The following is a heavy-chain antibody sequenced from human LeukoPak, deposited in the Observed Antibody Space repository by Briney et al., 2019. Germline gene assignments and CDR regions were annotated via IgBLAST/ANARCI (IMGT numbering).Heavy chain of an antibody. Sequence: SETLSLTCTVSGGSISSGGYYWSWIRQHPGKGLEWIGYIFYSGATVYNPSLNSRLTISVDTSKNQFSLKLSSVTAADTAVYYCARGLIVATIFDAFDIWGQGTMVTVSS. CDR3: ARGLIVATIFDAFDI. CDR2: IFYSGAT. CDR1: GGSISSGGYY. J-gene: IGHJ3*02. V-gene: IGHV4-31*03. D-gene: IGHD5-12*01.